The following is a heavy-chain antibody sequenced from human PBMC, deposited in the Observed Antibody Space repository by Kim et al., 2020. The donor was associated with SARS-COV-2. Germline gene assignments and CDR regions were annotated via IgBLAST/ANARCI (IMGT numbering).Heavy chain of an antibody. J-gene: IGHJ3*02. D-gene: IGHD4-17*01. Sequence: SETLSLTCTVSGGSISSSSYYWGWIRQPPGKGLEWIGSIYYSGSTYYNPSLKSRVTISVDTSKNQFSLKLSSVTAADTAVYYCARGKRNGDYWDDAFDIWGQGTMVTVSS. CDR3: ARGKRNGDYWDDAFDI. CDR1: GGSISSSSYY. V-gene: IGHV4-39*01. CDR2: IYYSGST.